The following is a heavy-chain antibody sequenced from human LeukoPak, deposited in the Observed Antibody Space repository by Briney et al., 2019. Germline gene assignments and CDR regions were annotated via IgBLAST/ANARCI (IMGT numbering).Heavy chain of an antibody. CDR1: GYTFTSYG. Sequence: GASVKVSCKASGYTFTSYGISWVLQAPGQGLEWMGWISAYNGNTDYAQKLQGRVTMTTDTSTSTAYMELRSLRSDDTAVYYCARDGEANYYDSSGYLAPSNDYWGQGTLVTASS. J-gene: IGHJ4*02. D-gene: IGHD3-22*01. CDR2: ISAYNGNT. CDR3: ARDGEANYYDSSGYLAPSNDY. V-gene: IGHV1-18*01.